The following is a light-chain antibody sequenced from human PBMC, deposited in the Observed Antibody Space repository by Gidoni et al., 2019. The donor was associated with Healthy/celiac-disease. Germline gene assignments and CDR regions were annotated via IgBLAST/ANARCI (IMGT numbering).Light chain of an antibody. V-gene: IGKV1-39*01. CDR1: QSISSY. CDR3: QQSYSTPPGT. CDR2: AAS. J-gene: IGKJ2*01. Sequence: DIQMTQSPSSLSASVGDRVTITCRASQSISSYLNWYQQKPGKAPKLLIYAASSLQSGVPSRFSGSGSGTDFTLTINSLQPEDFATYYCQQSYSTPPGTFGQGTKLEIK.